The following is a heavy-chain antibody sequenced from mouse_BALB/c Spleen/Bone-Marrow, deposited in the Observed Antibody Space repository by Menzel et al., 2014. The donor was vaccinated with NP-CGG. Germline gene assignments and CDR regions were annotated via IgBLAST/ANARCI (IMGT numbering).Heavy chain of an antibody. D-gene: IGHD4-1*01. CDR3: ARDDGTRATDY. J-gene: IGHJ4*01. V-gene: IGHV7-1*02. CDR1: GFTFSDFY. CDR2: SRNKANDYTT. Sequence: EVKLVESGGGLVQPGGSLRLSCATSGFTFSDFYMEWVRQPPGKRLEWIAASRNKANDYTTEYSASVKGRFIVSRDTSQSILYLQMNALRVEDTATYYCARDDGTRATDYWGQGTSVTVSS.